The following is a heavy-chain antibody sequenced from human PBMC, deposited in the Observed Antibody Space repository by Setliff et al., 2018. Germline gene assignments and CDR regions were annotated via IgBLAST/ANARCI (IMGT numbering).Heavy chain of an antibody. CDR2: IYHSGST. CDR1: GGSFSGYY. D-gene: IGHD6-25*01. J-gene: IGHJ4*02. Sequence: SETLSLTCAVYGGSFSGYYWSWIRQPPGKGLEWIGSIYHSGSTYYNPSLKSRVTISVDTSKNQFSLKLSSVTAADTAVYYCARFAGSGWVDSWGKGTLVTVSS. CDR3: ARFAGSGWVDS. V-gene: IGHV4-34*01.